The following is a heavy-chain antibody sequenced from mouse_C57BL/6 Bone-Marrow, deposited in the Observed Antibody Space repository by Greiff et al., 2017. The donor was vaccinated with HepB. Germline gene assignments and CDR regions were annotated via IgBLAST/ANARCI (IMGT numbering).Heavy chain of an antibody. CDR2: IWRGGST. J-gene: IGHJ4*01. Sequence: VQVVESGPGLVQPSQSLSITCTVSGFSLTSYGVHWVRQSPGKGLEWLGVIWRGGSTDYNAAFMSRLSITKDNSKSQVFFKMNSLQADDTAIYYCAKTRSNYVGYAMDYWGQGTSVTVSS. CDR3: AKTRSNYVGYAMDY. CDR1: GFSLTSYG. D-gene: IGHD2-5*01. V-gene: IGHV2-5*01.